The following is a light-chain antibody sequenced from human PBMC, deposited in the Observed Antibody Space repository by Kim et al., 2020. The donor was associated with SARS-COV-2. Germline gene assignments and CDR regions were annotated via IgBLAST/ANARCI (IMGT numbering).Light chain of an antibody. CDR3: NSRDTNDNVV. Sequence: SSELTQDTAVYVALGQTVRITCQGDSLRSYYANWYQQKPGQAPILLIYAKNNRPSGIPDRFSGSSSGNTASLTSTGAQAEDEADYYCNSRDTNDNVVFGGGTSLTVL. V-gene: IGLV3-19*01. J-gene: IGLJ2*01. CDR1: SLRSYY. CDR2: AKN.